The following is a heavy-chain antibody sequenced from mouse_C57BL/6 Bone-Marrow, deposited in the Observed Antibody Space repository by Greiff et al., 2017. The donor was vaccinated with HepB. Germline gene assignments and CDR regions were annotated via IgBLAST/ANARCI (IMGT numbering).Heavy chain of an antibody. CDR1: GFTFTAYY. CDR3: ARYVLGQMDY. Sequence: EVKLVESGGGLVQPGGSLSLSCAASGFTFTAYYMSWVRQPPGKALEWLGFIRNKANGYTTEYSASVKGRFTISRDNSQSILYLQMNALRAEDSATYYCARYVLGQMDYWGQGTSVTVSS. V-gene: IGHV7-3*01. J-gene: IGHJ4*01. D-gene: IGHD3-3*01. CDR2: IRNKANGYTT.